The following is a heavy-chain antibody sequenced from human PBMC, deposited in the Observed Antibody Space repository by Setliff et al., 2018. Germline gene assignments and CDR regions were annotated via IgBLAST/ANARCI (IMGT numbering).Heavy chain of an antibody. CDR3: ARLALTGYDSSGYYYALDYYYYMDV. Sequence: GGSLRLSCAASGFTFSTYSLIWVRQAPGTGLEWVSSISPSSSHIYYADSAEGRFTISRDNAKNSLYLQLNSLRAEDTAVYYCARLALTGYDSSGYYYALDYYYYMDVWGKGTTVTVSS. CDR1: GFTFSTYS. J-gene: IGHJ6*03. D-gene: IGHD3-22*01. CDR2: ISPSSSHI. V-gene: IGHV3-21*01.